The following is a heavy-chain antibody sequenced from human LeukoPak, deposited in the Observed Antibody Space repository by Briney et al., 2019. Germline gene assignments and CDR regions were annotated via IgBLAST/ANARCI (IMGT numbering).Heavy chain of an antibody. CDR1: GFTFGNSW. Sequence: GGSLRLSCAASGFTFGNSWVHWVRQAPGKGLVWVSLINADGSTATYADSVKGRFTISRDNARNTLSLQMNSLRAEDTAVYYCAKRVVVVITGHNWFDPWGQGTLVTVSS. J-gene: IGHJ5*02. D-gene: IGHD3-22*01. CDR2: INADGSTA. CDR3: AKRVVVVITGHNWFDP. V-gene: IGHV3-74*01.